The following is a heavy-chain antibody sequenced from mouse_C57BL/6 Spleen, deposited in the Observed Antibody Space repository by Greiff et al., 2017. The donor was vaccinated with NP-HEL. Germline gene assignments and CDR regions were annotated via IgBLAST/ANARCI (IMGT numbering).Heavy chain of an antibody. Sequence: VQLKESGPELVKPGASVKIPCKASGYTFTDYNMDWVKQSHGKSLEWIGDINPNNGGTIYNQKFKGKATLTVDKSSSTAYMELRSLTSEDTAVYYCARDHYGSSYGYFDVWGTGTTVTVSS. V-gene: IGHV1-18*01. D-gene: IGHD1-1*01. CDR2: INPNNGGT. J-gene: IGHJ1*03. CDR3: ARDHYGSSYGYFDV. CDR1: GYTFTDYN.